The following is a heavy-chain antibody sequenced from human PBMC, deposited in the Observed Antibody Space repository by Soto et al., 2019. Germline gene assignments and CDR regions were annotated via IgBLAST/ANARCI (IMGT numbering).Heavy chain of an antibody. D-gene: IGHD2-15*01. J-gene: IGHJ4*02. Sequence: QLQLQESGPGLVKPSETLSLTCTVSGGSISSSSYYWGWIRQPPGKGLEWIGSIYYSGSTYYNPSLKSRVTISVDTSKNQFSLKLSSVTAADTAVYYCARLYGGNPRDFYYWGQGTLVTVSS. V-gene: IGHV4-39*01. CDR2: IYYSGST. CDR1: GGSISSSSYY. CDR3: ARLYGGNPRDFYY.